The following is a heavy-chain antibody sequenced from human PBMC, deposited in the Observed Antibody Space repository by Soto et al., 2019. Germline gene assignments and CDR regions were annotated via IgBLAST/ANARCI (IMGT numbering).Heavy chain of an antibody. D-gene: IGHD2-2*01. CDR1: GFTFSSYA. CDR3: AKDAPEIVVVPAALNWFDP. Sequence: GGSLRLSCAASGFTFSSYAMSWVRQAPGKGLEWVSAISGSGGSTYYADSVKGRFTISRDNSKNTLYLQMNSLRAEDTAVYYCAKDAPEIVVVPAALNWFDPWGQGTLVTVSS. J-gene: IGHJ5*02. V-gene: IGHV3-23*01. CDR2: ISGSGGST.